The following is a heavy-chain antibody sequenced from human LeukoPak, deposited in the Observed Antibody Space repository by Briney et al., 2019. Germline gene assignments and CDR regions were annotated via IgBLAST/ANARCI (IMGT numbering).Heavy chain of an antibody. J-gene: IGHJ6*03. D-gene: IGHD3-10*01. V-gene: IGHV3-49*04. Sequence: GGSLRLSCTASGFTFGDYAMSWVRQAPGKGLEWVGFIRSKAYGGTTEYAASVKGRFTISRDDSKSIAYLQMNSLKTEDTAVYYCTRDPWGYYAYYYYYMDVWGKGTTVTVSS. CDR3: TRDPWGYYAYYYYYMDV. CDR2: IRSKAYGGTT. CDR1: GFTFGDYA.